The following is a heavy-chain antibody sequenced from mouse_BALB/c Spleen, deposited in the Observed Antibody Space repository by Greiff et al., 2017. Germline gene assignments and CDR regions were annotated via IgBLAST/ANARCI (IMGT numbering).Heavy chain of an antibody. J-gene: IGHJ3*01. D-gene: IGHD4-1*01. CDR1: GYTFSSYW. Sequence: QVQLQQSGAELMKPGASVKISCKATGYTFSSYWIEWVKQRPGHGLEWIGEILPGSGSTNYNEKFKGKATLTADTSSNTAYMQLSSLTSEDSAVYYSAREGTGTFAYWGQGTLVTVSA. CDR2: ILPGSGST. CDR3: AREGTGTFAY. V-gene: IGHV1-9*01.